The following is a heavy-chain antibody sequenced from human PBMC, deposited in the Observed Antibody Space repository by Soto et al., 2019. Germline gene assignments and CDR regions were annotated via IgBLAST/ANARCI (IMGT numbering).Heavy chain of an antibody. V-gene: IGHV1-69*13. CDR3: ARARYSSSWYGFNYYYGVDV. CDR1: GGTFSSYA. J-gene: IGHJ6*02. Sequence: SVKFSCKASGGTFSSYAISWVRQAPGQGLEWMGGIIPIFGTANYAQKFQGRVTITADESTSTAYMELSSLRSEDTAVYYCARARYSSSWYGFNYYYGVDVWGQGTTVTVSS. CDR2: IIPIFGTA. D-gene: IGHD6-13*01.